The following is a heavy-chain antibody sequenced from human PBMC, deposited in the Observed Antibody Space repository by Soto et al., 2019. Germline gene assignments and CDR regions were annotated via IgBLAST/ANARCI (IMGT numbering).Heavy chain of an antibody. V-gene: IGHV4-59*04. CDR3: ARQSTGYSVEVDY. D-gene: IGHD6-13*01. J-gene: IGHJ4*02. CDR1: GSSISPYY. Sequence: LTCTVSGSSISPYYWSWIRQPPGKGLQWIGYIYYSGSTYYNPSLKSRVTIFVDKAKNQFSLRLTSVTAADTAVYYCARQSTGYSVEVDYWGQGTLVTVSS. CDR2: IYYSGST.